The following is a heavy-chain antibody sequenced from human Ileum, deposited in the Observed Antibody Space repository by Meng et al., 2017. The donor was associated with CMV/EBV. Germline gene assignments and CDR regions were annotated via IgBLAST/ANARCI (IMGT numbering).Heavy chain of an antibody. Sequence: SVNVSRKASGYTFTGYYMHWVRQAPGQGLGWMGWINPNSGGSNYAQKLQGRVTMTRDTSISTAYMELGRLRSDDAAVYYCARDQLRLGDFFHWFDPWGQGTLVTVSS. CDR3: ARDQLRLGDFFHWFDP. CDR1: GYTFTGYY. J-gene: IGHJ5*02. D-gene: IGHD3/OR15-3a*01. V-gene: IGHV1-2*02. CDR2: INPNSGGS.